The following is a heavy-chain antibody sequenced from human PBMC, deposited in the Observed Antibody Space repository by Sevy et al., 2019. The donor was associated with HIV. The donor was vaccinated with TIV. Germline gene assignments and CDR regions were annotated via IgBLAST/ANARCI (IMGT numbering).Heavy chain of an antibody. J-gene: IGHJ4*02. CDR3: ARDGYYSDSSGYYHYYFDY. D-gene: IGHD3-22*01. Sequence: SETLSLTCTVSGGSISSYYWSWIRQPPGKGLEWIGYIYYSGSTKYNPSLKSRVSISVDTTKNQFSLKLNSVTAAHTAVYYCARDGYYSDSSGYYHYYFDYWGQGTLVTVSS. CDR1: GGSISSYY. CDR2: IYYSGST. V-gene: IGHV4-59*01.